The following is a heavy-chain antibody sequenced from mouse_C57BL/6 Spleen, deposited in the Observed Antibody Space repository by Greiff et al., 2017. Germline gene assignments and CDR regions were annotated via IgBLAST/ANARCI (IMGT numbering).Heavy chain of an antibody. D-gene: IGHD1-1*01. CDR3: TRYYGSFYYAMDY. CDR1: GYTFTDYE. V-gene: IGHV1-15*01. J-gene: IGHJ4*01. CDR2: IDPETGGT. Sequence: QVQLKQSGAELVRPGASVTLSCKASGYTFTDYEMHWVKQTPVHGLEWIGAIDPETGGTAYNQKFKGKAILTADKSSSTAYMELRSLTSEDSAVYYCTRYYGSFYYAMDYWGQGTSVTVSS.